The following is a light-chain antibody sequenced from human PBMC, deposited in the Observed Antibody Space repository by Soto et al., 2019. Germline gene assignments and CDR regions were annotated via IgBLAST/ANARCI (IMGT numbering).Light chain of an antibody. CDR3: MQGTRWPPT. CDR2: RAS. CDR1: QSIVYSDGTAY. V-gene: IGKV2-30*01. J-gene: IGKJ1*01. Sequence: DVVMTQSPLSLPVTLGQSASISCRSSQSIVYSDGTAYLSWFQQRPGQSPRRLIYRASNRGSGVPDRFSGSGSGTDFTLQISRVEADDVGIYYCMQGTRWPPTFGQGTKV.